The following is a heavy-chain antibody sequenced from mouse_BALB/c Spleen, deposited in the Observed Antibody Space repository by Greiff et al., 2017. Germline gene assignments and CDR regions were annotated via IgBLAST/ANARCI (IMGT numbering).Heavy chain of an antibody. CDR3: ARGQAGRYFDY. J-gene: IGHJ2*01. CDR1: GYTFTSYW. V-gene: IGHV1-53*01. D-gene: IGHD4-1*01. CDR2: INPYNDGT. Sequence: VQLQQPGSELVRPGASVKLSCKASGYTFTSYWMHWVKQRHGQGLEWIGNINPYNDGTKYNEKFKGKATLTSDKSSSTAYMELSSLTSEDSAVYYCARGQAGRYFDYWGQGTTLTVSS.